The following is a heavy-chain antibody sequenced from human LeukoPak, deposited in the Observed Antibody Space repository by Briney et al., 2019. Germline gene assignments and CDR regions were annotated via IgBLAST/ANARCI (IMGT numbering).Heavy chain of an antibody. V-gene: IGHV3-48*01. CDR1: GLTFSSYS. J-gene: IGHJ3*02. CDR3: ARGGGGPDAFDI. CDR2: ISESSSSK. Sequence: GGSLRLSCAVSGLTFSSYSMNWVRQAPGKGLEWVSHISESSSSKHYADSVRGRFTVSRDNAKNSLYLQMNSLRAEDTAVYYCARGGGGPDAFDIWGQGTMVTVSS.